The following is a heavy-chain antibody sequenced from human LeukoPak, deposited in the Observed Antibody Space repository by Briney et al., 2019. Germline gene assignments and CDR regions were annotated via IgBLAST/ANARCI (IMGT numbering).Heavy chain of an antibody. Sequence: GASVKVSCKASGYTFTGYYMHWVRQAPGQGLEWMGWINPNSGNTGYAQKFQGRVTITRNTSISTAYMELSSLRSEDTAVYYCARVCQELPCEWGQGTLVTVSS. V-gene: IGHV1-8*03. CDR1: GYTFTGYY. J-gene: IGHJ4*02. D-gene: IGHD1-7*01. CDR3: ARVCQELPCE. CDR2: INPNSGNT.